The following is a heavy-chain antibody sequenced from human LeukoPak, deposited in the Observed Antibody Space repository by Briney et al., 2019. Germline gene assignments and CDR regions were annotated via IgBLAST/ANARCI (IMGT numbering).Heavy chain of an antibody. D-gene: IGHD6-13*01. CDR2: INAGNGNT. V-gene: IGHV1-3*01. CDR1: GYTFTSYA. J-gene: IGHJ4*02. CDR3: ARYSIAAAGRYFDY. Sequence: GASVKVSCKASGYTFTSYAMHWVRQAPGQRLEWMGWINAGNGNTKYSQKIQGRVTITRDTSASTAYMELSSLRSEDTAVYYCARYSIAAAGRYFDYWGQGTLVTVSS.